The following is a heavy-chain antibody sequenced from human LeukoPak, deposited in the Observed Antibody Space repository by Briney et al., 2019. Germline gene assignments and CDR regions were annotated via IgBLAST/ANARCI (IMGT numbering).Heavy chain of an antibody. D-gene: IGHD2-15*01. Sequence: GASVKVSCKASGYTFTGYYMHWVRQAPGQGLEWMGWINPNSGGTNYAQKFQGRVTMTRDTSISTAYMELSRLRSDDTAVYYCARYPAPHDNIVVGEGFDYWGQGTLVTVSS. CDR1: GYTFTGYY. CDR2: INPNSGGT. J-gene: IGHJ4*02. V-gene: IGHV1-2*02. CDR3: ARYPAPHDNIVVGEGFDY.